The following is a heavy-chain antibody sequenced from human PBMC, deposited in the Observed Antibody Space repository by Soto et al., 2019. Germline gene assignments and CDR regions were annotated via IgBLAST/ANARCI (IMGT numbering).Heavy chain of an antibody. D-gene: IGHD2-2*01. V-gene: IGHV4-30-4*01. Sequence: TLSLTCTVXGGSISXXXXYWSWIRQPPGKGLEWIGYIYYSGSTYYNPSLKSRVTISVDTSKNQFSLKLSSVTAADTAVYYCARGSYCSSTSCYFSHYYYGMDVWGQGTTVTVSS. J-gene: IGHJ6*02. CDR3: ARGSYCSSTSCYFSHYYYGMDV. CDR1: GGSISXXXXY. CDR2: IYYSGST.